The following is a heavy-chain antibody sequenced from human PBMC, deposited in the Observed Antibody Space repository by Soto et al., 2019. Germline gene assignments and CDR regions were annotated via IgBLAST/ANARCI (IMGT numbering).Heavy chain of an antibody. Sequence: SETLSLTCAVYGGSFSGYYWSWIRQPPGKGLEWIGEINHSGSTNYNPSLKSRVTISVDTSKNQFSLKLSSVTAADTAVYYCARHGSGSSFPKYYCYYMDVWGKGNTVTVSS. CDR1: GGSFSGYY. CDR3: ARHGSGSSFPKYYCYYMDV. D-gene: IGHD3-10*01. V-gene: IGHV4-34*01. J-gene: IGHJ6*03. CDR2: INHSGST.